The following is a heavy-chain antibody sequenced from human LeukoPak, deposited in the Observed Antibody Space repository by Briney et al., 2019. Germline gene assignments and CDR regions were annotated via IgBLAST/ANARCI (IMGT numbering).Heavy chain of an antibody. CDR1: GFTFSSYS. J-gene: IGHJ4*02. Sequence: GGSLRLSCAASGFTFSSYSMNWVRQAPGKGLEWVSYISSSSSAIYYADSVKGRFTISRDNAKNSLYLQMNSLRAEDTAVYYCAGYCSTTSCYGVDYWGQGTLVTASS. D-gene: IGHD2-2*01. CDR3: AGYCSTTSCYGVDY. V-gene: IGHV3-48*01. CDR2: ISSSSSAI.